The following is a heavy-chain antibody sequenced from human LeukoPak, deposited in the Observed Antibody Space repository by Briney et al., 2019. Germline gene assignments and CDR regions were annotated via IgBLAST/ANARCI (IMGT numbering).Heavy chain of an antibody. CDR2: ISTYNTNT. Sequence: EASVKVSCKASGYTFTDYAITWVRQAPGQGLEWMGWISTYNTNTNYAQKFQDRVAMTTDTSTSTAYMGLRSLKSDDTAIYYCARRSYCGADCYGKAPDYWGQGTLVTVSS. D-gene: IGHD2-21*01. V-gene: IGHV1-18*01. J-gene: IGHJ4*02. CDR3: ARRSYCGADCYGKAPDY. CDR1: GYTFTDYA.